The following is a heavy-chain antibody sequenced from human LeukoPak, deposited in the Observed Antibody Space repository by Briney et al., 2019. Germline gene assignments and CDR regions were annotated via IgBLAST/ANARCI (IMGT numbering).Heavy chain of an antibody. Sequence: SETLSLTCVVSGYPISSGYHWGWIRQPPGEGLEWIGSVYRSGSTYYNPSLKSRVTISVDTSKNQISLKVRSVTAADTAVYYCARVSGYSSSSDYWGQGTLVTVSS. J-gene: IGHJ4*02. CDR2: VYRSGST. CDR1: GYPISSGYH. D-gene: IGHD6-6*01. V-gene: IGHV4-38-2*01. CDR3: ARVSGYSSSSDY.